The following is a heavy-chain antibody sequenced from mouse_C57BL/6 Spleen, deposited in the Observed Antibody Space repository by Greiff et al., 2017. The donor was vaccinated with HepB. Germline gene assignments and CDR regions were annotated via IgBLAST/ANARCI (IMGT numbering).Heavy chain of an antibody. CDR1: GYTFTEYT. CDR2: FYPGSGSI. J-gene: IGHJ3*01. V-gene: IGHV1-62-2*01. D-gene: IGHD1-1*01. CDR3: ARHEGYYYGSSYPAWFAY. Sequence: QVQLQQSGAELVKPGASVKLSCKASGYTFTEYTIHWVKQRSGQGLEWIGWFYPGSGSIKYNEKFKDKATLTADKSSSTVYMELSRLTSEDSAVYFCARHEGYYYGSSYPAWFAYWGQGTLVTVSA.